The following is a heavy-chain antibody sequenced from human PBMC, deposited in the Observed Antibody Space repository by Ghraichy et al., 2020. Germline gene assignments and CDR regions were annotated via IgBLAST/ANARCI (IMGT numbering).Heavy chain of an antibody. V-gene: IGHV4-59*01. D-gene: IGHD3-22*01. CDR2: IYYSGST. Sequence: SETLSLTCTVSGGYISSYYWSWIRQPPGKGLEWIGYIYYSGSTNYNPSLKSRVTISVDTSKNQFSLKLSSVTAADTAVYYCARVGQTSYDSSGYWYYYYYGMDVWGQGTTVTVSS. J-gene: IGHJ6*02. CDR3: ARVGQTSYDSSGYWYYYYYGMDV. CDR1: GGYISSYY.